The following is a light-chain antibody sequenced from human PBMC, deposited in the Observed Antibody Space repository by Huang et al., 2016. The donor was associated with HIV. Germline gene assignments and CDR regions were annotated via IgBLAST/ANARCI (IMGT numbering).Light chain of an antibody. CDR3: QQYYSSPQT. CDR2: WTS. Sequence: DIIMSQSPDSLTVSLGERATLNCRSSQSVYASSTSKNYMAWFQQKPGQPPRLLLFWTSSREVGVPDRFSGSGSGTHVTLTIANLQPEDAAIYYCQQYYSSPQTFGQGTRV. V-gene: IGKV4-1*01. J-gene: IGKJ1*01. CDR1: QSVYASSTSKNY.